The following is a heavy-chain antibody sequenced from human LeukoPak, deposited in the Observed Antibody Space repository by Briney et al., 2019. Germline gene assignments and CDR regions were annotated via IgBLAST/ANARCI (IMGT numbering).Heavy chain of an antibody. CDR2: IYNRGST. CDR3: ARLSVSLNAFDM. CDR1: GGSFSGYY. V-gene: IGHV4-34*01. Sequence: SETLSLTCAVYGGSFSGYYWGWIRQPPGKGLEWIGNIYNRGSTYSNVPLHSRVTISLDTSNNQFSLKLNSVTAADTAVYYCARLSVSLNAFDMWGQGTMVTVSS. J-gene: IGHJ3*02. D-gene: IGHD3-16*02.